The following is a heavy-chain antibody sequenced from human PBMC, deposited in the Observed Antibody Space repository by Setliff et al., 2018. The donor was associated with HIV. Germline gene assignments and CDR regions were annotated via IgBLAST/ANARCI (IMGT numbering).Heavy chain of an antibody. CDR1: GGSITSGNNY. CDR3: ARIAWYSESTYGHDLYYFDF. Sequence: PSETLSLTCTVSGGSITSGNNYWGWIRQPPGKGLEWIGSFYHSGSTYYNPSLMSRVTISLDTSNNQFSLKLSSVTAADTAVYFCARIAWYSESTYGHDLYYFDFWGQGSLVTVSS. CDR2: FYHSGST. J-gene: IGHJ4*02. V-gene: IGHV4-39*07. D-gene: IGHD5-18*01.